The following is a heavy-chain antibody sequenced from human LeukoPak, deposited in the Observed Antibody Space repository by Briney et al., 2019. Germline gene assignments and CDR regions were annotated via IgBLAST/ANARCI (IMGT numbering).Heavy chain of an antibody. V-gene: IGHV1-46*01. CDR2: INPSGGST. Sequence: ASVKVSCKASGYTFTSYYMHWVRQAPGQGLEWMGIINPSGGSTSYAQKFQGRVTMTTDTSTSTAYMELRSLRSDDTAVYYCAREGGGSGSYYGFDYWGQGTLVTVSS. J-gene: IGHJ4*02. CDR3: AREGGGSGSYYGFDY. CDR1: GYTFTSYY. D-gene: IGHD3-10*01.